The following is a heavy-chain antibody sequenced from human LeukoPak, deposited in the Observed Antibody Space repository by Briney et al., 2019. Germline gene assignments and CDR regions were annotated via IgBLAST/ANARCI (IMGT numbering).Heavy chain of an antibody. CDR1: GFSFDEYT. J-gene: IGHJ1*01. Sequence: PGGSLRLSCAASGFSFDEYTLHWVRQAPAKGLAWVSLISWDGGSRDYADSVKGRFTISRDNSKNSLYLQMNSLRTEDTALYYCAKDLDSSGYRFYFRHWGQGTLVTVSS. V-gene: IGHV3-43*01. CDR2: ISWDGGSR. D-gene: IGHD3-22*01. CDR3: AKDLDSSGYRFYFRH.